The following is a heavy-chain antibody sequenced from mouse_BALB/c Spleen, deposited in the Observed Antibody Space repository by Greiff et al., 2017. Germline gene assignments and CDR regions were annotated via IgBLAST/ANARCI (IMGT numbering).Heavy chain of an antibody. J-gene: IGHJ3*01. V-gene: IGHV5-6-4*01. CDR3: TRDLPYFAY. Sequence: EVKVVESGGGLVKPGGSLKLSCAASGFTFSSYTMSWVRQTPEKRLEWVATISSGGSYTYYPDSVKGRFTISRDNAKNTLYLQMSSLKSEDTAMYYCTRDLPYFAYWGQGTLVTVSA. CDR1: GFTFSSYT. CDR2: ISSGGSYT. D-gene: IGHD2-10*01.